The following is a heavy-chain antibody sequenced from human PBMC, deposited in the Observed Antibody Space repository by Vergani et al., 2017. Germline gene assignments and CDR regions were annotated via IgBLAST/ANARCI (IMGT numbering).Heavy chain of an antibody. D-gene: IGHD2-2*01. CDR2: INPNSGGT. Sequence: QVQLVQSGAEVKKPGASVKVSCKASGYTFTGYYMHWVRQAPGQGLEWMGWINPNSGGTNYAQKFQGRVTMTRDTSISTAYMELSRLRSDDTAVYYCARERCSSTSCYGSFDIWGQGTMVTVS. CDR1: GYTFTGYY. CDR3: ARERCSSTSCYGSFDI. J-gene: IGHJ3*02. V-gene: IGHV1-2*02.